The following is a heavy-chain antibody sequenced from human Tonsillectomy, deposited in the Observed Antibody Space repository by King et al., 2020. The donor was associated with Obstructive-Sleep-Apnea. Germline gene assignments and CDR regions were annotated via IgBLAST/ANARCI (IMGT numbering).Heavy chain of an antibody. J-gene: IGHJ4*02. Sequence: EVQLVESGGGLVQPGRSLRLSCAASGFSFDDYAMHWVRQAPGKGLEWVSGISWNSGSIHYADSVKGRFTISRDNAKNSLYLQMNSLRAEDTAFYYCAKGQDIVVVQSTNTPGHFDYWGQGTLVTVSS. D-gene: IGHD2-2*01. CDR1: GFSFDDYA. CDR3: AKGQDIVVVQSTNTPGHFDY. V-gene: IGHV3-9*01. CDR2: ISWNSGSI.